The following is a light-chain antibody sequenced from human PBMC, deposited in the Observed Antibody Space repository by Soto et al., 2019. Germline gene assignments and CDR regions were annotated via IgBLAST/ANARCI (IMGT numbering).Light chain of an antibody. CDR1: QSISNF. CDR2: AAS. Sequence: DIQMTQSPSSLSASLGDRVTITCRASQSISNFLNWFQHKPGKAPKVLISAASTLQSGVPPRFSGSVSGTDFTLTISSLQPEDSASYYCQQYYNSVLTFGGGTKVDI. V-gene: IGKV1-39*01. J-gene: IGKJ4*01. CDR3: QQYYNSVLT.